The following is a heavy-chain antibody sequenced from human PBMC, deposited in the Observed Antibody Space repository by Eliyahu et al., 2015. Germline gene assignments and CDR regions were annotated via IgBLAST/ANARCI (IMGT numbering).Heavy chain of an antibody. Sequence: QVQLVQSGAEVKKPGSSXKVSCKASGGTFSSYAISWVRQAPGQGLEWMGGIIPIFGTANYAQKSQGRVTITADKSTSTAYMELSSLRSEDTAVYYCASTVTTGYYFDYWGQGTLVTVSS. CDR2: IIPIFGTA. CDR3: ASTVTTGYYFDY. V-gene: IGHV1-69*06. CDR1: GGTFSSYA. J-gene: IGHJ4*02. D-gene: IGHD4-17*01.